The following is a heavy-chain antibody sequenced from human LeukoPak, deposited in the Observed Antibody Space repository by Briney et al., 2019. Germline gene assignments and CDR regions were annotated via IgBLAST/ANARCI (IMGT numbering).Heavy chain of an antibody. Sequence: GGSLRLSCAASGFTFSSYWMSWLRQALGKGLEWVANIKKDGSEKYYVDSVKGRFTISRDNAKTSLYLQMNSLRAEDTAVYYCARHLSGVTGYTYGRGIDYWGQGTLVTVSS. CDR3: ARHLSGVTGYTYGRGIDY. V-gene: IGHV3-7*01. J-gene: IGHJ4*02. CDR2: IKKDGSEK. D-gene: IGHD5-18*01. CDR1: GFTFSSYW.